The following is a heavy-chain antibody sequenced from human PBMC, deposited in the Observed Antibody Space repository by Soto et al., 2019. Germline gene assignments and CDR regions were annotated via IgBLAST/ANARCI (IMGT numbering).Heavy chain of an antibody. J-gene: IGHJ6*02. D-gene: IGHD1-26*01. Sequence: GGSLRLSCAASGFTFSSYSMNWVRQAPGKGLEGVSSISSSSSYIYYADSVKGRFTISRDNAKNSLYLQMNSLRAEDTAVYYCASWDPDYYYYYGMDVWGQRTTVPVSS. CDR2: ISSSSSYI. V-gene: IGHV3-21*01. CDR3: ASWDPDYYYYYGMDV. CDR1: GFTFSSYS.